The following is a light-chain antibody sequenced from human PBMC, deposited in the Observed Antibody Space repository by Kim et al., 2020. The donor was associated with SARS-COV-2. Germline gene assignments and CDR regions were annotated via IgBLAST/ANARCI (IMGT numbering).Light chain of an antibody. J-gene: IGLJ3*02. CDR1: KLGDKY. V-gene: IGLV3-1*01. CDR2: QDS. CDR3: QAWDSTWV. Sequence: SVSPGQTASITCAGDKLGDKYACWYQQEPGQSPVLVIYQDSKRPSGIPERFSGSSSGNTATLTISGTQAMDEADYYCQAWDSTWVFGGGTQLTV.